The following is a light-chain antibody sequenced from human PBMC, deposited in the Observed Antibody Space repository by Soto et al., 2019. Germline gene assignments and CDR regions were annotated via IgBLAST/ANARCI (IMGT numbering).Light chain of an antibody. CDR2: GAS. CDR1: QSVSSSF. J-gene: IGKJ1*01. Sequence: EIVLTQSPGTLSLSPGERATLSCRASQSVSSSFLAWYQQKPGQAPRLLIYGASSRATGIPDRFSGSGSGTDFTLTISGREPEDFAVYYCQQYDNSPWTFDQGTKVKIK. CDR3: QQYDNSPWT. V-gene: IGKV3-20*01.